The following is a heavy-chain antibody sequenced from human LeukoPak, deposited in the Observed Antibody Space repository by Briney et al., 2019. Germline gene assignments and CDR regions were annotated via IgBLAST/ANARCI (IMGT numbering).Heavy chain of an antibody. V-gene: IGHV3-7*04. CDR2: INEDGSEK. Sequence: GGCLRLSCAASGLTFRRYWTNWVRPGPGKGLEWVANINEDGSEKHFVDSVKGRFTISRDNAKNSLYLQMNSLRVEDTAVYYCARAVDDDPVDYWGQGTLVTVSS. CDR3: ARAVDDDPVDY. CDR1: GLTFRRYW. D-gene: IGHD4-23*01. J-gene: IGHJ4*02.